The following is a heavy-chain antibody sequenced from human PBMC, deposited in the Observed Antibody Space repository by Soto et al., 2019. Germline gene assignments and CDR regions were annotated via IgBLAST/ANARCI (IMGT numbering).Heavy chain of an antibody. D-gene: IGHD5-18*01. CDR1: GGTFSSYA. CDR3: ARRGYSYGQHYYYYYGMDV. Sequence: QVQLVQSGAEVKKPGSSVKVSCKASGGTFSSYAISWVRQAPGQGLEWMGGIIPIFGTANYAQKFQGRVTITADESTSTASMELSSLSSEDTAVYYCARRGYSYGQHYYYYYGMDVWGQGTTVTVSS. J-gene: IGHJ6*02. CDR2: IIPIFGTA. V-gene: IGHV1-69*01.